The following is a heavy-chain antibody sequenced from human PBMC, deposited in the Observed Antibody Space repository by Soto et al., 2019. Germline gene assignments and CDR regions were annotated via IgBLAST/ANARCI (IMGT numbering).Heavy chain of an antibody. D-gene: IGHD3-10*01. CDR1: GGTLSDHG. V-gene: IGHV1-69*06. CDR3: ARGVYGSGNYYTGASAFDI. CDR2: TIPVFNTA. Sequence: QVQLEQSGAEVKKPGSSVKVSCKASGGTLSDHGVAWLRQAPGQRLQWMGGTIPVFNTAKYAQKFPGRVTVTADKFTTIAYMELSSPRSEDTAFYFCARGVYGSGNYYTGASAFDIWGQGTMVIVSS. J-gene: IGHJ3*02.